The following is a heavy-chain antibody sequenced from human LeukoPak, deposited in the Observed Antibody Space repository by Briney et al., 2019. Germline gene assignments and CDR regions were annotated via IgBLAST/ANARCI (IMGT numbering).Heavy chain of an antibody. J-gene: IGHJ4*02. CDR2: IYYSGST. CDR1: GGSISSSSYY. V-gene: IGHV4-39*01. Sequence: SQTLSLTCTVSGGSISSSSYYWGWIRQPPGKGLEWIGSIYYSGSTYYNPSLKSRVTISVDTSKNQFSLKLSSVTAADTAVYYCARHHDGRDYYDSSGSSDYWGQGTLVTVSS. CDR3: ARHHDGRDYYDSSGSSDY. D-gene: IGHD3-22*01.